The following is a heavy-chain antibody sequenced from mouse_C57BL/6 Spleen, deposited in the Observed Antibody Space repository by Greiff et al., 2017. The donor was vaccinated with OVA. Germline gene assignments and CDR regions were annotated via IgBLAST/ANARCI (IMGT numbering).Heavy chain of an antibody. CDR2: INPNNGGT. V-gene: IGHV1-26*01. CDR1: GYTFTDYY. Sequence: EVKLQQSGPELVKPGASVKISCKASGYTFTDYYMNWVKQSHGKSLEWIGDINPNNGGTSYNQKFKGKATLTVDKSSSTAYMELRSLTSEDSAVYYCASPYYSNYRLDYWGQGTTLTVSS. CDR3: ASPYYSNYRLDY. J-gene: IGHJ2*01. D-gene: IGHD2-5*01.